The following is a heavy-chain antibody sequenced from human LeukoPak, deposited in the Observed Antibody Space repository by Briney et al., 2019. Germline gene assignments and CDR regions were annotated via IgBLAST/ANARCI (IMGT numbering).Heavy chain of an antibody. D-gene: IGHD3-9*01. CDR3: AREVRDILTPDAFDI. CDR2: ISSSSSYI. Sequence: GGSLRLSCAASGFTFSSYSMNWVRQAPGKGLEWVSSISSSSSYIYYADSVKGRFTVSRDNAKNSLYLHMNSLRAEDTAVYYCAREVRDILTPDAFDIWGQGTMVTVSS. CDR1: GFTFSSYS. J-gene: IGHJ3*02. V-gene: IGHV3-21*01.